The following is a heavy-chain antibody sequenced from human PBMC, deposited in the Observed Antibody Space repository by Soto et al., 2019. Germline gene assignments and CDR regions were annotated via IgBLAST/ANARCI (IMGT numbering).Heavy chain of an antibody. CDR3: ARNSRFGELLEYYFDY. Sequence: ASVKVSCKASGYTFTSYYMHWVRQAPGQGLEWVGIINPSGGSTSYAQKFQGRVTMTRDTSTSTVYMELSSLRSEDTAVYYCARNSRFGELLEYYFDYWGQGTLVTVSS. J-gene: IGHJ4*01. D-gene: IGHD3-10*01. CDR1: GYTFTSYY. V-gene: IGHV1-46*01. CDR2: INPSGGST.